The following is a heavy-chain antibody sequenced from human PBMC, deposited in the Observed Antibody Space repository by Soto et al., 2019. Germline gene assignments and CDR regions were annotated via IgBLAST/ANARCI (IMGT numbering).Heavy chain of an antibody. V-gene: IGHV4-4*07. Sequence: QVQLQESGPGLVKPSETLSLTCTVSGASISGFYWSWIRKSAGKGLEWIGRIYATGTTDYNPSLKGRVMMSVDTSKKQFSLKLRSVTAADTAVYYCVRDGTKTLRDWFDPWGQGIAFTVSS. CDR1: GASISGFY. CDR2: IYATGTT. D-gene: IGHD1-1*01. CDR3: VRDGTKTLRDWFDP. J-gene: IGHJ5*02.